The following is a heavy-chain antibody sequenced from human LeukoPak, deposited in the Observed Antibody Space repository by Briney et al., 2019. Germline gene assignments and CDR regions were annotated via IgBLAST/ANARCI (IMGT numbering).Heavy chain of an antibody. CDR2: IYYRGST. Sequence: SETLSLTCTVSGGSISSSSYYWGWIRQPPGKGLEWIGTIYYRGSTYYNPSLKSRVTISVDTSKNQFSLKLSSVTAADTAVYYCASTFIAAAGPSGYWGQGTLVTVSS. D-gene: IGHD6-13*01. CDR3: ASTFIAAAGPSGY. J-gene: IGHJ4*02. V-gene: IGHV4-39*07. CDR1: GGSISSSSYY.